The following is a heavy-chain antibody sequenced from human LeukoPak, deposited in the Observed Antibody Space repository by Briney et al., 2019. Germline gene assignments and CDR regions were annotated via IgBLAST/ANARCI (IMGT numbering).Heavy chain of an antibody. D-gene: IGHD2-15*01. Sequence: SETLSLTCTVSGGSISSSRYYWGWIRQPPGKGLEWIGSIYYSGSTYYNPSLKSRVTISVDTSKNQFSLKLSSVTAADTAAYYCARHWRGYCSGGSCYRMVDYWGQGTLVTVSS. J-gene: IGHJ4*02. CDR1: GGSISSSRYY. CDR3: ARHWRGYCSGGSCYRMVDY. V-gene: IGHV4-39*01. CDR2: IYYSGST.